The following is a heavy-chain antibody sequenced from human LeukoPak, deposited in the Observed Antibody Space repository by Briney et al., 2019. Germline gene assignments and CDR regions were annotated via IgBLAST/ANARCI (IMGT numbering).Heavy chain of an antibody. Sequence: GGSLRHSCSASGFTFSSYAMRWVRQAPGKGLEWVAVISYDGSNKYYADSVKGRFTISRDNSKNTLYLQMNSLRAEDTAVYYCAKDDFFPSSSFDYWGQGTLVTVSS. J-gene: IGHJ4*02. CDR2: ISYDGSNK. CDR3: AKDDFFPSSSFDY. CDR1: GFTFSSYA. D-gene: IGHD2/OR15-2a*01. V-gene: IGHV3-30-3*01.